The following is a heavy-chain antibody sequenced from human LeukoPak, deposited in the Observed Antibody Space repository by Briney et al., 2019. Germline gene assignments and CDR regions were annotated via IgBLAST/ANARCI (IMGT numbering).Heavy chain of an antibody. V-gene: IGHV4-34*01. CDR3: ARVAGSLLSSRYSYYFDY. Sequence: SETLSLTCAVYGGSFSGYYWSWIRQPPGKGLEWIGEINHSGSTNYNPSLKSRVTISVDTSKNQFSLKLSSVTAADTAVYYCARVAGSLLSSRYSYYFDYWGQGTLVTVSS. CDR2: INHSGST. CDR1: GGSFSGYY. D-gene: IGHD6-13*01. J-gene: IGHJ4*02.